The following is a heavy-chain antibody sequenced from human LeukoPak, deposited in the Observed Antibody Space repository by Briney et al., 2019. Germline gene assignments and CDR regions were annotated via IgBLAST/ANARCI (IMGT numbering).Heavy chain of an antibody. D-gene: IGHD4-17*01. CDR2: ISPDGSTT. CDR1: GFTFSRYW. J-gene: IGHJ4*02. V-gene: IGHV3-74*03. CDR3: ARGGTTVTTVLGY. Sequence: GGSLRLSCAASGFTFSRYWMHWVRQAPGKGLMWVSRISPDGSTTLYADSVKGRFTISRDNSKNTLFLQMNSLRGEDTAVYYCARGGTTVTTVLGYWGQGTQVTVSS.